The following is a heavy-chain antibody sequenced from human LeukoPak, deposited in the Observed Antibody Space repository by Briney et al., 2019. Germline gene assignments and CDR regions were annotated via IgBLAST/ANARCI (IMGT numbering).Heavy chain of an antibody. Sequence: GGSLRLSCAASGFTFSSYEMNWVRQAPGKGLEWVSYISSSGRTMYYADSVKGRFTVSRDNAKNSLYLQMNSLRAEDTAIYYCARDNYSGSRYFDHWGQGTLVTVSS. CDR2: ISSSGRTM. J-gene: IGHJ4*02. V-gene: IGHV3-48*03. D-gene: IGHD1-26*01. CDR3: ARDNYSGSRYFDH. CDR1: GFTFSSYE.